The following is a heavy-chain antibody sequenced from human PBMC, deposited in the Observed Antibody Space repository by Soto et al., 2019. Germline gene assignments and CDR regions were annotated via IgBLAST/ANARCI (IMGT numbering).Heavy chain of an antibody. J-gene: IGHJ5*02. CDR3: ARGEGLSDP. V-gene: IGHV3-21*01. Sequence: GGSLRLSCAASGFSFSRFSMNWVRQAPGKGLEWVSSISSSSSYIYYEDSVKGRFTISRDNAKNSLYLQMNSVRAEDTAVYYCARGEGLSDPWGQGTLVTVSS. CDR1: GFSFSRFS. CDR2: ISSSSSYI.